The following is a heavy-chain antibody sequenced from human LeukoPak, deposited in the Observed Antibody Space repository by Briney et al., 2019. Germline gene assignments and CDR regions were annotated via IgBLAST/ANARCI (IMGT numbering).Heavy chain of an antibody. CDR2: IRYDGSRK. CDR1: GFTFNNYG. V-gene: IGHV3-30*02. Sequence: PGGSLRLSCAASGFTFNNYGMHWVRQAPGKGLEGVAFIRYDGSRKYSADSVKGRFTISRDNSKNTLYLQMSSLRAEDTAVYYCAKDSPYRDDFWTTPLDYWGQGTLVTVSS. D-gene: IGHD3-3*01. CDR3: AKDSPYRDDFWTTPLDY. J-gene: IGHJ4*02.